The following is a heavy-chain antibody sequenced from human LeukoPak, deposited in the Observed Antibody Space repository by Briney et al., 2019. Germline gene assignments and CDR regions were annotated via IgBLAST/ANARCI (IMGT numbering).Heavy chain of an antibody. CDR1: GFTFSSYA. J-gene: IGHJ4*02. Sequence: PGGSLRLSCAASGFTFSSYAMHWVRQAPGKGLEWVAVISYDGSSKYYADSVKGRFTIPRDNSKNTLYLQMNSLRAEDTAVYYCASSEQWLAPFFDYWGQGTLVTVSS. CDR3: ASSEQWLAPFFDY. V-gene: IGHV3-30-3*01. D-gene: IGHD6-19*01. CDR2: ISYDGSSK.